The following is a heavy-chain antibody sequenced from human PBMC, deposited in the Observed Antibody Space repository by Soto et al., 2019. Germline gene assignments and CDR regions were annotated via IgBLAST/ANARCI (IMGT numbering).Heavy chain of an antibody. CDR2: ISGSGGST. V-gene: IGHV3-23*01. CDR1: GFTFSSYA. Sequence: GGSLRLSCAASGFTFSSYAMSWVRQAPGKGLEWVSAISGSGGSTYYADSVKGRFTISRDNSKNTLYLQMNSLRAEDTAVYYCAKVQYQLLEGPSYYYYYGMDVWGQGTTVTVSS. D-gene: IGHD2-2*01. J-gene: IGHJ6*02. CDR3: AKVQYQLLEGPSYYYYYGMDV.